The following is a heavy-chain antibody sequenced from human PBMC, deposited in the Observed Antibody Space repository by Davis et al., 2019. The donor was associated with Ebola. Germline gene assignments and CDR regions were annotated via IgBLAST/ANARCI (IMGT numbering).Heavy chain of an antibody. CDR3: ARLELQTKYYYYYGMDV. CDR2: ISGSGGSI. J-gene: IGHJ6*02. Sequence: GESLKISCAASGFTFSSYAMSWVRQAPGKGLEWVSAISGSGGSIYYADSVKGRFTISRDNAKNSLYLQMNSLRAEDTAVYYCARLELQTKYYYYYGMDVWGQGTTVTVSS. D-gene: IGHD1-7*01. V-gene: IGHV3-23*01. CDR1: GFTFSSYA.